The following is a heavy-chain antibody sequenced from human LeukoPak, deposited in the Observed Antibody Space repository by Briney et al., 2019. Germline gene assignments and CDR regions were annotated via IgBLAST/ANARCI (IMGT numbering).Heavy chain of an antibody. CDR3: ARSEDIVVVPAAGLRAWFDP. CDR1: GGTVSSYA. J-gene: IGHJ5*02. D-gene: IGHD2-2*01. Sequence: ASVKVSCKASGGTVSSYAISWVRQAPGQGLEWMGRVIPIFGIANYAQKFQGRVTITADKSTSTAYMELSSLRSEDTAVYYCARSEDIVVVPAAGLRAWFDPWGPGTLVTVSS. V-gene: IGHV1-69*04. CDR2: VIPIFGIA.